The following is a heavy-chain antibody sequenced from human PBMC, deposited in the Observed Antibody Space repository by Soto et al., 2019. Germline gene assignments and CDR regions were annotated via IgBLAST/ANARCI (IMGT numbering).Heavy chain of an antibody. CDR2: IKQDGSEK. V-gene: IGHV3-7*05. Sequence: GGSLRLSCAASGFTFSSYWMSWVRQAPGKGLEWVANIKQDGSEKYYVDSVKGRFTISRDNAKNSLYLQMNSLRAEDTAVYYCARDRGVVTATNIDYWGQRTLVTVSS. CDR1: GFTFSSYW. D-gene: IGHD2-21*02. CDR3: ARDRGVVTATNIDY. J-gene: IGHJ4*02.